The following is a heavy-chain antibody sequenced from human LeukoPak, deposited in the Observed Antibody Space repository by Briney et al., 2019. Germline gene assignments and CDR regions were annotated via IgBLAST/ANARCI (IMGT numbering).Heavy chain of an antibody. V-gene: IGHV1-2*02. D-gene: IGHD2-2*01. J-gene: IGHJ4*02. CDR1: GYNFTVFY. CDR3: ARGYCSTLSCYWGY. Sequence: AAVKLTFSSSGYNFTVFYIQRVRHAPGKGLEWMGRINPTSCGTNYTQKFQGRVTMTGDPSISTAYMELTSLTSVATAVYFCARGYCSTLSCYWGYWGQGTLVTVSS. CDR2: INPTSCGT.